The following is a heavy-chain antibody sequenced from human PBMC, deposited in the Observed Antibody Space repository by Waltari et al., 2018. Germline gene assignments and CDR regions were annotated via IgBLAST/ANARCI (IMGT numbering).Heavy chain of an antibody. D-gene: IGHD6-6*01. CDR3: AKRSIAARYFDY. CDR2: GSGSGGST. V-gene: IGHV3-23*01. J-gene: IGHJ4*02. Sequence: EVQLLESGGGLVQPGGSLRLSCAASGFTFSSYAMSWVRQAPGKGLEGVSAGSGSGGSTYYADAVKGRFTISRDNSKNTLYLQMNSLRAEDTAVYYCAKRSIAARYFDYWGQGTLVTVSS. CDR1: GFTFSSYA.